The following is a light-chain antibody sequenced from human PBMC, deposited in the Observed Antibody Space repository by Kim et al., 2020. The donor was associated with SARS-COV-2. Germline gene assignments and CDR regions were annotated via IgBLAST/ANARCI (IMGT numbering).Light chain of an antibody. Sequence: QSALTQPASVSGSPGQSIIISCSGVNSDVGGSNYVSWYQQHPGTAPQLIIYAVSNRPSGVPNRLSPSKSGDTASLTISGLQPEDEATYNGCSYTSTSTLFGGGTKVTVL. CDR2: AVS. J-gene: IGLJ2*01. CDR1: NSDVGGSNY. CDR3: CSYTSTSTL. V-gene: IGLV2-14*03.